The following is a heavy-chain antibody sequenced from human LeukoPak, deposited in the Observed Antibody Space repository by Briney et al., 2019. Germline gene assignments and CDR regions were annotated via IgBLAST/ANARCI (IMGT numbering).Heavy chain of an antibody. CDR2: ISGSGATT. D-gene: IGHD3-16*01. J-gene: IGHJ6*02. V-gene: IGHV3-23*01. Sequence: PGRSLRLSCAASGFTFSNYAMSWVRQAPGKGLEWVSVISGSGATTDHADSVMGRFTISRDNSKNTLYLQLDSLRADDTAVYFCAKGLWGAYYYGMDVWGQGTTVTVSS. CDR3: AKGLWGAYYYGMDV. CDR1: GFTFSNYA.